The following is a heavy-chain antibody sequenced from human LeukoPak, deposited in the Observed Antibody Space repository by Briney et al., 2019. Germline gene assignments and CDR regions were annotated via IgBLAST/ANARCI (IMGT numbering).Heavy chain of an antibody. CDR1: GYTFTSYG. CDR3: ARSNTYYYDSSGYDWFDP. CDR2: ISAYNGNT. D-gene: IGHD3-22*01. V-gene: IGHV1-18*01. J-gene: IGHJ5*02. Sequence: ASVKVSCKASGYTFTSYGISWVRQAPGQGLEWMGWISAYNGNTNYAQKLQGRVTMTTDTSTSTAYMELRSLRSDDTAVYYCARSNTYYYDSSGYDWFDPWGQGTLVTVSS.